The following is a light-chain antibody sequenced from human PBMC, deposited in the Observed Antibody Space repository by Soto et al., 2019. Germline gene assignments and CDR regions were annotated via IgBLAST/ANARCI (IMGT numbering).Light chain of an antibody. CDR3: CSYVGSSILM. CDR1: SSDVGLYNL. V-gene: IGLV2-23*02. CDR2: EVN. Sequence: QSALTQPASVSGSPGQSITISCTGTSSDVGLYNLVSWYQQLPGKAPKLIIYEVNARPSGISDRFSGSKSGNTASLTISGLRDEDEADYYCCSYVGSSILMFGGGTKVTVL. J-gene: IGLJ3*02.